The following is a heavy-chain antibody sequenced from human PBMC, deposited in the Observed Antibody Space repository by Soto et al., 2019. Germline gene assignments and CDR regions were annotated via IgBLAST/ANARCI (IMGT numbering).Heavy chain of an antibody. D-gene: IGHD6-19*01. V-gene: IGHV7-4-1*01. CDR1: GYTFTSYA. J-gene: IGHJ6*02. Sequence: QVQLVQSGSELKKPGASVKVSCKASGYTFTSYAMNWVRQAPGQGLEWMGWINTNTGNPTYAQGFTGRFVFSLDTSVSTAYLQICSLKAEDTAVYYCAREQWRGRPDYYYYYGMDVWGQGTTVTVSS. CDR3: AREQWRGRPDYYYYYGMDV. CDR2: INTNTGNP.